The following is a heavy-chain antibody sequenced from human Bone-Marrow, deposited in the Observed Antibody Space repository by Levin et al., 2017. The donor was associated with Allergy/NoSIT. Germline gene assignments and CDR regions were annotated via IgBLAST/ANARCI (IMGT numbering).Heavy chain of an antibody. CDR1: GFTVSSNY. D-gene: IGHD3-10*01. CDR2: IYSGGST. J-gene: IGHJ4*02. V-gene: IGHV3-53*01. CDR3: ARGWFGELLSH. Sequence: GESLKISCAASGFTVSSNYMSWVRQAPGKGPEWVSVIYSGGSTYYADSVKGRFTISRDNSKNTLYLQMYSLRAEDTAVYYCARGWFGELLSHWGQGTLVTVSS.